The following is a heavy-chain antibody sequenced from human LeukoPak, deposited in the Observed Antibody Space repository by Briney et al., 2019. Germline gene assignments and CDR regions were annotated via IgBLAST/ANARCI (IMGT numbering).Heavy chain of an antibody. CDR1: GGSISSGGYY. CDR2: IYYSGST. CDR3: ARDRFLEWLGVNWFDP. D-gene: IGHD3-3*01. V-gene: IGHV4-31*03. J-gene: IGHJ5*02. Sequence: SETLSLTCTVSGGSISSGGYYWSWIRQHPGKGLEWIGYIYYSGSTYYNPSLKSRVTISVDTSKNQFSLKLSSVTAADTAVYYCARDRFLEWLGVNWFDPWGQGTLVAVSS.